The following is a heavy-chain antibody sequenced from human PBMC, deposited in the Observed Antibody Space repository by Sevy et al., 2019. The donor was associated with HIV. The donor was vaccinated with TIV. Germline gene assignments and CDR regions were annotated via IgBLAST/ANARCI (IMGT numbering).Heavy chain of an antibody. J-gene: IGHJ4*02. V-gene: IGHV3-73*01. CDR3: TRLTVTTSN. CDR2: IRSKANSYAT. D-gene: IGHD4-17*01. Sequence: GGSLRLSCAASGFTFSGSAMHWVRQASGKGLEWVGRIRSKANSYATAYAASVKGRFTISRDDSKNMAYLQMNSLKTEDMAVYYCTRLTVTTSNWGQGTLVTVSS. CDR1: GFTFSGSA.